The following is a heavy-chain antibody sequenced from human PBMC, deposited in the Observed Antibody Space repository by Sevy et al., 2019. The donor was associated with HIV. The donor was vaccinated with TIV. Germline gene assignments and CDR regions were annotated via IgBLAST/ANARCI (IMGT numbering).Heavy chain of an antibody. Sequence: GGSLRLSCAASEFTFRDHYMDWVRQAPGKGLEWVGRSKDEVNSYATDYAAFVKGRFIISRDDSKNSMYLEMNSLKTDDTAVYYCAREYYDLWSGYRFYYMDVWGKGTTVTVSS. D-gene: IGHD3-3*01. CDR2: SKDEVNSYAT. CDR3: AREYYDLWSGYRFYYMDV. J-gene: IGHJ6*03. CDR1: EFTFRDHY. V-gene: IGHV3-72*01.